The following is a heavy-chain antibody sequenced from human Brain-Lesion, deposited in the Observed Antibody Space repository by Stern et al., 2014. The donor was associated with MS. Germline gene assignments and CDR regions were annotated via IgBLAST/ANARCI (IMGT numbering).Heavy chain of an antibody. CDR2: IFNSGST. V-gene: IGHV4-61*02. Sequence: VQLEESGPGLVKPSQTLSLSCTVSGGSISSGGYYWSWIRQPAGQGLEWIGRIFNSGSTSYNPSPKSPGTISKNTPQHHFSLRLNSMTAADTAVYYCARGRVVPGFQYYATDVWGQGTTVIVSS. CDR3: ARGRVVPGFQYYATDV. D-gene: IGHD2-2*01. CDR1: GGSISSGGYY. J-gene: IGHJ6*02.